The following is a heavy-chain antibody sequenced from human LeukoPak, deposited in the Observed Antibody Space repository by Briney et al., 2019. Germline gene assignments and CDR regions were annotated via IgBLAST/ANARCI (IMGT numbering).Heavy chain of an antibody. V-gene: IGHV3-9*01. D-gene: IGHD3-3*01. CDR2: INWNSGSL. Sequence: GGSLRLSCAASGFSFDDHATHWVRQAPGKGLEWVSGINWNSGSLGYADSVKGRFTISRDNAQNSLHLEMNSLRVEDTALYYCVEDLEGFPDAFDIWGQGTMVIVSS. J-gene: IGHJ3*02. CDR1: GFSFDDHA. CDR3: VEDLEGFPDAFDI.